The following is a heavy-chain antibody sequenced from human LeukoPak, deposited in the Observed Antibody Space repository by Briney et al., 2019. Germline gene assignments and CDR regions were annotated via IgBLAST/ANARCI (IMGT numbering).Heavy chain of an antibody. D-gene: IGHD3-3*01. CDR3: ARGQGDAWSGYVLNV. J-gene: IGHJ6*04. CDR2: MDHSGST. V-gene: IGHV4-34*01. Sequence: SETLSVTCAVYGGAFSGNYWSWIRQPPGKGLEWIGEMDHSGSTNYNPSLKSRVTISVDTSKNHFSLKLSSVTAADTVVYYCARGQGDAWSGYVLNVWGEGTTVTVSS. CDR1: GGAFSGNY.